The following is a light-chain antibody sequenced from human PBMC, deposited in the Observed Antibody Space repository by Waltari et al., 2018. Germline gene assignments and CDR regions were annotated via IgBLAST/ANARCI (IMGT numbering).Light chain of an antibody. V-gene: IGLV2-14*03. J-gene: IGLJ2*01. CDR3: FSHTSSITVV. CDR2: DVS. Sequence: QSALTQPASVSGSPGQSITISCTGTSSDVGGYNYVSWYQQHPGKAPKLMIYDVSNRHSGVSNRFPGSKSGNTASLTISVLQAEDEADYYCFSHTSSITVVFGGGTKLTVI. CDR1: SSDVGGYNY.